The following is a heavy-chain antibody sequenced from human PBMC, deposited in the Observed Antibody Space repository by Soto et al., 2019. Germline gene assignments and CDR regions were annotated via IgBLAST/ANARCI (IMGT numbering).Heavy chain of an antibody. V-gene: IGHV1-58*01. CDR1: GFTFTSSA. D-gene: IGHD1-26*01. CDR3: AADEGTNWELLHYYYYGMDV. CDR2: IVVGCGNT. J-gene: IGHJ6*02. Sequence: QMPLVQSGPEVKKPGTSVKVSCKASGFTFTSSAVQWVRQARGQRLEWIGWIVVGCGNTNYAQKFQERVTITRDMSTSTAYMELSSLRSEDTAVYYCAADEGTNWELLHYYYYGMDVWGQGTTVTVSS.